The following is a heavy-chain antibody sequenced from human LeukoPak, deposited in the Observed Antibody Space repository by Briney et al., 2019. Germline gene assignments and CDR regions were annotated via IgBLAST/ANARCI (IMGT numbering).Heavy chain of an antibody. J-gene: IGHJ5*02. D-gene: IGHD3-10*01. Sequence: ASVKVSCKASGYTFTGYYMHWVRQAPGQGLEWMGRINPNSGGTNYAQKFQGRVTMTKDASISTGYMELSRLRSDDTAVYYCARAPLGYNWFDPWGQGTLVTVSS. CDR2: INPNSGGT. CDR1: GYTFTGYY. V-gene: IGHV1-2*06. CDR3: ARAPLGYNWFDP.